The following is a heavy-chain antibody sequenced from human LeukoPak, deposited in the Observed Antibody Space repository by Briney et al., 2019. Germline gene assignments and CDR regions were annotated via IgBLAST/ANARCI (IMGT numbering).Heavy chain of an antibody. D-gene: IGHD6-13*01. J-gene: IGHJ6*04. CDR1: GFTFGDYA. Sequence: PGGSLRLSCTASGFTFGDYAMSWFRQAPGKGLEWVGFIRSKVKGGTTEYAASVKGRFTISRDDSKSIAYLQMNSLKTEDTAVYYCTRDRSRIATVIPMDVWGKGTTVTVSS. CDR3: TRDRSRIATVIPMDV. CDR2: IRSKVKGGTT. V-gene: IGHV3-49*03.